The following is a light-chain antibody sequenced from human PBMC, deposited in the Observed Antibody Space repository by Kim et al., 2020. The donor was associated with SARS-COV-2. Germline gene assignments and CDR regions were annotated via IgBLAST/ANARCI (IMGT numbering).Light chain of an antibody. CDR2: KDS. V-gene: IGLV3-25*03. J-gene: IGLJ3*02. CDR1: TLPKQY. Sequence: SPGQTARITCSGDTLPKQYAYWYQQKPGQAPVVVIYKDSERPSGIPERFSGSTSGTTVTLTISGVQAEDEADYYCQSADSSGFWVFGGGTQLTVL. CDR3: QSADSSGFWV.